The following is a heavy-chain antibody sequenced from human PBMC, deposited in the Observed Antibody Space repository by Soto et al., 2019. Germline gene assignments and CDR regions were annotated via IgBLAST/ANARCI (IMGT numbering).Heavy chain of an antibody. CDR2: IYASGST. V-gene: IGHV4-4*07. D-gene: IGHD4-4*01. Sequence: SETLSLTCNVSDDSLSTYYWSWIRQPAGKGLEWIGRIYASGSTNYNPSLKGRVSMSVDTSKKQFSLKMISVTAADTAVYYCVRQEGYSNYYFYYGMDVWGQGTTVTVSS. J-gene: IGHJ6*02. CDR3: VRQEGYSNYYFYYGMDV. CDR1: DDSLSTYY.